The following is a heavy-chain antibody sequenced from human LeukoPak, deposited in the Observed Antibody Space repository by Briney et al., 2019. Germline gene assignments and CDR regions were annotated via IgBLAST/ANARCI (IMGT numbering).Heavy chain of an antibody. J-gene: IGHJ4*02. Sequence: GGALRLSCAASGFTFSTYAMSWVRQAPRKGLEWVSTISDNGGSTYYADSVKGRFTISRDNSKNTLYLQMNSLRVDDTAVYYCGKPPPDSSGWLFDYWGQGTLVTVSS. V-gene: IGHV3-23*01. CDR2: ISDNGGST. CDR3: GKPPPDSSGWLFDY. D-gene: IGHD6-25*01. CDR1: GFTFSTYA.